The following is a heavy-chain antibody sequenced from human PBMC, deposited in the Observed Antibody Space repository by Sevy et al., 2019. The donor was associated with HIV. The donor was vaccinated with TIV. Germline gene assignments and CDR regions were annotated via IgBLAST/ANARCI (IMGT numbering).Heavy chain of an antibody. V-gene: IGHV3-48*01. J-gene: IGHJ6*02. Sequence: GGSLRLSCAASGFTFSSYSMNWVRQAPGKGLEWVSYISSSRYTIYYADSVTGRFTISRDNVKNTLYLQMNSLRAEDTAVYYCAKDQGIAAAGYYYYYGMDVWGQGTTVTVSS. D-gene: IGHD6-13*01. CDR1: GFTFSSYS. CDR2: ISSSRYTI. CDR3: AKDQGIAAAGYYYYYGMDV.